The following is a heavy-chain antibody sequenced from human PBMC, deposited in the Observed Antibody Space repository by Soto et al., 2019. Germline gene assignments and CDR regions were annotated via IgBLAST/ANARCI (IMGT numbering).Heavy chain of an antibody. V-gene: IGHV3-30-3*01. J-gene: IGHJ4*02. CDR3: ARGGNLWFGEPFDY. D-gene: IGHD3-10*01. Sequence: QVQLVESGGGVVQPGRSLRLSCAAYGFTFSTYAMHWVRQAPGKGLEWVAVISYDGNNKYYADSVKGRFTISRDYSKNTLYLQMNSLRAVDTAVYYCARGGNLWFGEPFDYWGQGALVTVSS. CDR1: GFTFSTYA. CDR2: ISYDGNNK.